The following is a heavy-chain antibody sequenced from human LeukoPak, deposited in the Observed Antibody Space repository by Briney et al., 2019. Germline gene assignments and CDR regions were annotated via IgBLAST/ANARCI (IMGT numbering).Heavy chain of an antibody. D-gene: IGHD6-19*01. V-gene: IGHV4-61*02. J-gene: IGHJ6*03. Sequence: SETLSLTCTVSGGSISSGSYYWSWIRQPAGKGLEWIGRIYTSGSTNYNPSLKSRVTISVDTSKNQFSLKLSSVTAADTAVYYCARDLQSLAVAGMHHYYYMDVWGKGTTVTVSS. CDR3: ARDLQSLAVAGMHHYYYMDV. CDR2: IYTSGST. CDR1: GGSISSGSYY.